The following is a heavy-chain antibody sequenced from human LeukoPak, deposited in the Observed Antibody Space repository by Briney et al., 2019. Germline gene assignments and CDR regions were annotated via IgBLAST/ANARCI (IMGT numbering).Heavy chain of an antibody. CDR3: ARHPFDGDYGDC. CDR2: IYDSGST. Sequence: SETLSLTCTVSGGSISNYYWSWIRQPPGKGLEWIGYIYDSGSTSYNPSLKSRVSMSVDTSKNQFSLKLSSVTAADTAVYYCARHPFDGDYGDCWGQGTLVTVSS. V-gene: IGHV4-59*08. CDR1: GGSISNYY. D-gene: IGHD4-17*01. J-gene: IGHJ4*02.